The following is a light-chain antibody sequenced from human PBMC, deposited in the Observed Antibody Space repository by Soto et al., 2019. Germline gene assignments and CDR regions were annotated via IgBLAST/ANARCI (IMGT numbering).Light chain of an antibody. CDR3: QQHEDFPLT. CDR1: QDIHHY. V-gene: IGKV1-33*01. CDR2: GAS. Sequence: DIQMTQSPSSLSASVGDRVTITCQASQDIHHYLNWYQQKPGKPPNLLIYGASTLETGVPSRFSGRGSGTYFTFTISTLQPEDIATYYCQQHEDFPLTFGPGTTVDI. J-gene: IGKJ3*01.